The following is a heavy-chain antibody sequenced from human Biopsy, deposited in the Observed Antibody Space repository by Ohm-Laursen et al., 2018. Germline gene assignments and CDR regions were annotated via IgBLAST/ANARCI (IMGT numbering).Heavy chain of an antibody. CDR1: GYTFTSYY. CDR2: INPSGSTT. Sequence: GASMTVSCKASGYTFTSYYMHWVRQAPGQGLEWMGMINPSGSTTSYPQIFQGRVTMTRDTSKSTVYMELSSLRSADTAVYFCARNTGWYGDLYYFDYWGQGTLVTVSS. CDR3: ARNTGWYGDLYYFDY. V-gene: IGHV1-46*01. D-gene: IGHD6-19*01. J-gene: IGHJ4*02.